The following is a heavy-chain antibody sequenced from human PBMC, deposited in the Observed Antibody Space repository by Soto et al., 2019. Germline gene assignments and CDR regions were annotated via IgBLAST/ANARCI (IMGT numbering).Heavy chain of an antibody. CDR3: VRAGVPYSSSWYYFDY. V-gene: IGHV3-33*01. D-gene: IGHD6-13*01. J-gene: IGHJ4*02. CDR2: IWYDGSNK. Sequence: QVPLVESGGGVVQPGRSLRLSCAASGFTFSSYGMHWVRQAPGKGLEWVAVIWYDGSNKYYADSVKGRFTISRDNSKTTLYLQMNSLRAEDTAVYYCVRAGVPYSSSWYYFDYWGQGTLVTVSS. CDR1: GFTFSSYG.